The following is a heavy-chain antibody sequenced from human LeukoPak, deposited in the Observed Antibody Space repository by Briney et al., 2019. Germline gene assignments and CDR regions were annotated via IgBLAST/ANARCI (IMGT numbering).Heavy chain of an antibody. CDR1: GFTFSDYY. CDR2: ISSSGSTM. D-gene: IGHD3-22*01. Sequence: GGSLRLSCAASGFTFSDYYMSWIRQAPGKGLEWVSYISSSGSTMYYADSVKGRFTISRDNAQNSLFLQMNSLRAEDAAVYYCARDAPRYDSSGYLDYWGQGTLVTVSS. V-gene: IGHV3-11*01. J-gene: IGHJ4*02. CDR3: ARDAPRYDSSGYLDY.